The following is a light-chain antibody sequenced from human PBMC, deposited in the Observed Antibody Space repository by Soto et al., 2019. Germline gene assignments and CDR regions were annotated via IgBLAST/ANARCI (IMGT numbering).Light chain of an antibody. CDR1: RGIGSY. V-gene: IGKV1-9*01. Sequence: DIQLTQSPSFLSASVGDRVSITCRASRGIGSYLAWYQQKPGKAPNLLIYAASTLQSGVPSRFSGSGSGTDFTLTISSLQPEDFATYYCLQNYNYPLTFGGGTKVDIK. J-gene: IGKJ4*01. CDR2: AAS. CDR3: LQNYNYPLT.